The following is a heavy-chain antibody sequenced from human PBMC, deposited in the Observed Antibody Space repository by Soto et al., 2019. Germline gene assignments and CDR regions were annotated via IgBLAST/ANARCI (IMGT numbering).Heavy chain of an antibody. D-gene: IGHD6-6*01. Sequence: PSETLSLTCTVSGGSISSSSYYWGWIRQPPGKGLEWIGSIYYSGSTYYNPSLKSRVTISVDTSKNQFSLKLSSVTAADTAVYYCARNGGYQLGNWFDPWGQGTLVTVSS. J-gene: IGHJ5*02. CDR3: ARNGGYQLGNWFDP. CDR2: IYYSGST. V-gene: IGHV4-39*01. CDR1: GGSISSSSYY.